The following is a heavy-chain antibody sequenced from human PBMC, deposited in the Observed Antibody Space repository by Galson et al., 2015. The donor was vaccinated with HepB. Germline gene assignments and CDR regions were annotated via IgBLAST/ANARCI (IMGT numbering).Heavy chain of an antibody. J-gene: IGHJ4*02. V-gene: IGHV1-3*01. CDR1: GYTFTSYA. CDR3: ASPLVCSSGWWDY. D-gene: IGHD6-19*01. CDR2: INAGNGNT. Sequence: SVKVSCRASGYTFTSYAMHWVRQAPGQRLEWMGWINAGNGNTKYSQKFQGRVTITRDTSASTAYMELSSLRSEDTAVYYCASPLVCSSGWWDYWGQGTLVTVSS.